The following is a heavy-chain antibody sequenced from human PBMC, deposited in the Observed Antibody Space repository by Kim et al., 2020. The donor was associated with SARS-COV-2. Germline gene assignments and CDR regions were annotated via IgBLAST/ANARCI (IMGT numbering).Heavy chain of an antibody. CDR3: VRGNSRDY. J-gene: IGHJ4*02. CDR1: GFTFTNFI. Sequence: GGSLRLSCTTSGFTFTNFIFNWVRQPPGKGLEWVSSIGRTGSDTYYSDSVRGRFTISRDNTKNSLSVQMNSLRAEDTGVYYCVRGNSRDYSGQGTLVTV. V-gene: IGHV3-21*01. CDR2: IGRTGSDT.